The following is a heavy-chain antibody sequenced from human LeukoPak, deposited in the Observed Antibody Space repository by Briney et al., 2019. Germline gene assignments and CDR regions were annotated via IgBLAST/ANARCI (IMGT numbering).Heavy chain of an antibody. V-gene: IGHV3-11*05. D-gene: IGHD3-10*01. Sequence: LSLTCTVSGGSISSYYWSWIRQAPGKGLEWVSYISSSSSYTNYADSVKGRFTISRDNAKNSLYLQMNSLRAEDTAVYYCARVVVRGVITLPFDYWGQGTLVTVSS. J-gene: IGHJ4*02. CDR2: ISSSSSYT. CDR3: ARVVVRGVITLPFDY. CDR1: GGSISSYY.